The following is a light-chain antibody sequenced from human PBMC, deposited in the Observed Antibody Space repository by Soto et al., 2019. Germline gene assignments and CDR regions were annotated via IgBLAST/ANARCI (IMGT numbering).Light chain of an antibody. Sequence: EILLTQSPGTLSLSPGERATLSCRASQSVSTFLAWYQQKLGQAPRLLIYDASNRAPGIPARFSGSGSGTDFTLTISSLEPEDFAVYYCQQRSNWPPIFTFGPGTKVDIK. CDR2: DAS. CDR3: QQRSNWPPIFT. V-gene: IGKV3-11*01. CDR1: QSVSTF. J-gene: IGKJ3*01.